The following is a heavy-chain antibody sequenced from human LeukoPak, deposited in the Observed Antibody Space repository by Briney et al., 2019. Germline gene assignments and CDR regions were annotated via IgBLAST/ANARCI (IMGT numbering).Heavy chain of an antibody. J-gene: IGHJ5*02. V-gene: IGHV3-21*01. Sequence: GGSLRLSCAASGFTFSSYSMNWVRQAPGKGLEWVSSISSSSSYIYYADSVKGRFTISRDNSKNTLYLQMNSLRAEDTAVYYCAKDGRDYYDSSGYYPSWGQGTLVTVSS. CDR2: ISSSSSYI. CDR1: GFTFSSYS. CDR3: AKDGRDYYDSSGYYPS. D-gene: IGHD3-22*01.